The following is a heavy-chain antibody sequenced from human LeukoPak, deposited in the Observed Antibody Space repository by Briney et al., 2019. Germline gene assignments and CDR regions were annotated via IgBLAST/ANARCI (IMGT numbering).Heavy chain of an antibody. CDR2: ISSSSAYI. J-gene: IGHJ6*03. V-gene: IGHV3-21*01. CDR1: GFSFSTYS. Sequence: PGGSLRLSRAASGFSFSTYSRNWVRQAPGKGLEWVSSISSSSAYIYYADSVKGRFIISRDNAENSLYLQLNSLRAEDTAVYYCARDWNYYYMDVWGKGTTVTVSS. D-gene: IGHD1-1*01. CDR3: ARDWNYYYMDV.